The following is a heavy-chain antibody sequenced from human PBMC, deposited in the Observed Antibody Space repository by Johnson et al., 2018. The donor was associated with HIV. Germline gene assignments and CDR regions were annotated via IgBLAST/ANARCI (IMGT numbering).Heavy chain of an antibody. CDR2: INWNGGST. D-gene: IGHD2-15*01. Sequence: QLVESGAGVVRPGGSLRLSCAASGFTFDDYGMSWVRQAPGKGLEWVSGINWNGGSTDYADSVKGRFTISRDNAKNSLFLQMNSLRAEDTALYSCARVGVDDAFDFWGQGTMVTVSS. J-gene: IGHJ3*01. V-gene: IGHV3-20*04. CDR3: ARVGVDDAFDF. CDR1: GFTFDDYG.